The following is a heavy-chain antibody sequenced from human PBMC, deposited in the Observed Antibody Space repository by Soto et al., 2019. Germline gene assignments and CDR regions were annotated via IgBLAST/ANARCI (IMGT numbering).Heavy chain of an antibody. CDR3: ARERREWTSYYYYYGMDV. CDR1: GFTFSSYW. Sequence: EVQLVESGGGLVQPGGSLRLSCAASGFTFSSYWMSWVRQAPGKGLEWVANIKQDGSEKYYVDSVKGRFTISRDNAKKSLYLQMNSLRAEDTAVYYCARERREWTSYYYYYGMDVWGQGTTVTGSS. J-gene: IGHJ6*02. CDR2: IKQDGSEK. V-gene: IGHV3-7*01. D-gene: IGHD3-3*01.